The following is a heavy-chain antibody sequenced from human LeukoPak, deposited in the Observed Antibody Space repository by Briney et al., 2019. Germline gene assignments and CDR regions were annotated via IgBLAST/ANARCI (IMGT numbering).Heavy chain of an antibody. Sequence: ASVKVSCKASGYTFTSYDINWVRQATGQGLEWMGWMNTNSGNTGYAQKFQGRVIMTRNTSISTAYMELSSLRSEETAVYYWARGHYDILTGYYYYGMDVWGQGTTVTVSS. CDR3: ARGHYDILTGYYYYGMDV. CDR2: MNTNSGNT. J-gene: IGHJ6*02. V-gene: IGHV1-8*01. CDR1: GYTFTSYD. D-gene: IGHD3-9*01.